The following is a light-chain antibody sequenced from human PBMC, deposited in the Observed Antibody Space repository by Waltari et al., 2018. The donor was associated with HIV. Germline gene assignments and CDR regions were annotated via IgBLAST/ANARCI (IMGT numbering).Light chain of an antibody. CDR1: ALPSHY. V-gene: IGLV3-25*03. J-gene: IGLJ2*01. Sequence: SYELTQPPSVSVSPGQTARITCSGDALPSHYASWYQQKPGQAHVLVIYKDRERPSGIPERFSGSKSGTTVTLTISGVQADDEADYYCQSPDKDDSSHVVFGGGTKLTAL. CDR3: QSPDKDDSSHVV. CDR2: KDR.